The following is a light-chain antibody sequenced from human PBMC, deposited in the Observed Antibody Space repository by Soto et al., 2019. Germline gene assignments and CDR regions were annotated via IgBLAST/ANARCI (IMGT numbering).Light chain of an antibody. CDR1: QSVSSSY. V-gene: IGKV3-20*01. Sequence: EIVLTQSPGTLSLSPGERATLSCRASQSVSSSYLAWYQQKPGQAPRLLIYGASSRATGIPDRFSGSGSGTDFTLTISRLEPDDFAVYYCQQYGSSPSWTFGQGPKVEIK. J-gene: IGKJ1*01. CDR3: QQYGSSPSWT. CDR2: GAS.